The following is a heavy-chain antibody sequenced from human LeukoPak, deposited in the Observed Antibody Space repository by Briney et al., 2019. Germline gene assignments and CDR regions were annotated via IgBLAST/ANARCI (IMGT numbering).Heavy chain of an antibody. Sequence: PETLSLTCAVYGGSFSGYYWSWIRQPPGKGLEWIGEINHSGSTNYNPSLKSRVTISVDTSKNQFSLKLSSVTAADTAVYYCARATRTSIWSGPDYWGQGTLVTVSS. CDR2: INHSGST. D-gene: IGHD3-3*01. J-gene: IGHJ4*02. V-gene: IGHV4-34*01. CDR3: ARATRTSIWSGPDY. CDR1: GGSFSGYY.